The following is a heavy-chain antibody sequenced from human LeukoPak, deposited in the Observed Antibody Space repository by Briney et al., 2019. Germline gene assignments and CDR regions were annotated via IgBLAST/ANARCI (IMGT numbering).Heavy chain of an antibody. D-gene: IGHD3-3*01. V-gene: IGHV3-7*01. CDR1: GFTFSSYW. Sequence: GGSLRLSCAASGFTFSSYWMSWVRQAPGKGLEGVANIKQDGSEKYYVDSVKGRFTISRDNAKNSLYLQMNSLRAEDTAVYYCARDAFWSGYYYYYYYYMDVWGKGTTVTVSS. J-gene: IGHJ6*03. CDR3: ARDAFWSGYYYYYYYYMDV. CDR2: IKQDGSEK.